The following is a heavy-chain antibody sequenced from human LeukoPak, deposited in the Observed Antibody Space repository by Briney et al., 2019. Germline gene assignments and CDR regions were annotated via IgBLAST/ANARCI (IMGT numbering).Heavy chain of an antibody. CDR3: ARDLDSGSYYGY. V-gene: IGHV1-69*13. J-gene: IGHJ4*02. D-gene: IGHD1-26*01. CDR2: IIPIFGTA. Sequence: SVTVSCTASGGTFSSYAISWVRQAPGQGLEWMGGIIPIFGTANYAQKFQGRVTITADESTSTAYMELSSLRSEDTAVYYCARDLDSGSYYGYWGQGTLVAVSS. CDR1: GGTFSSYA.